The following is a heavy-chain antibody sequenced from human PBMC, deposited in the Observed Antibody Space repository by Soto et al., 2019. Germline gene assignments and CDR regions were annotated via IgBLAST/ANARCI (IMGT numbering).Heavy chain of an antibody. CDR1: GGTFSSYA. V-gene: IGHV1-69*06. D-gene: IGHD7-27*01. CDR3: EGGRHGPQYLHWGS. CDR2: IIPIFGTA. Sequence: QVQLVQSGDEVKKPGSSVKVSCKASGGTFSSYAISWVRQAPGQGLEWMGGIIPIFGTANYAQKFQGRVTITADKYTSTASIGVSSLRSEDPDVYYCEGGRHGPQYLHWGSWGQGTLVTVSS. J-gene: IGHJ5*02.